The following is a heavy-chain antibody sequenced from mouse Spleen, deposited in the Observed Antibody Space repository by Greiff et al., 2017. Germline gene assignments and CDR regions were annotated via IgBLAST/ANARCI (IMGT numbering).Heavy chain of an antibody. V-gene: IGHV1-22*01. J-gene: IGHJ2*01. D-gene: IGHD1-1*01. CDR3: ARPYYGTVYYFDY. Sequence: EVQLQQSGPELVKPGASVKMSCKASGYTFTDYNMHWVKQSHGKSLEWIGYINPNNGGTSYNQKFKGKATLTVNKSSSTAYMELRSLTSEDSAVYYCARPYYGTVYYFDYWGQGTTLTVSS. CDR1: GYTFTDYN. CDR2: INPNNGGT.